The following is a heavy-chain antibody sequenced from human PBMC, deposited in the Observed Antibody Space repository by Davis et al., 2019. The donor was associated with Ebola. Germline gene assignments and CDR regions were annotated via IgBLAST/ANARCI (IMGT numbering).Heavy chain of an antibody. CDR2: ISGSGGST. V-gene: IGHV3-23*01. J-gene: IGHJ6*02. CDR1: GFTFSSYA. Sequence: PGGSLRLSCAASGFTFSSYAMSWVRQAPGKGLEWVSVISGSGGSTHNADSVKGRFTISRDNSKYTLYLQMNSLRAEDTAVYYCAAIVGVNYGMDVWGQGTTVTVSS. CDR3: AAIVGVNYGMDV. D-gene: IGHD1-26*01.